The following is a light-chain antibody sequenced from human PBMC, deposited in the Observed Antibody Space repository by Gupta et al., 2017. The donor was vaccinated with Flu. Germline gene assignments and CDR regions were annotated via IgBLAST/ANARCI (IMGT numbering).Light chain of an antibody. Sequence: SSLSASVGDRGTITCRARQSIRSYLNWYQQKPGKAPKLLIYAASSWQSGVPSRFSGSGSGTDVTLTISSRQQEEFATYYCQQSDSNPPITFGQGTXLEIK. CDR1: QSIRSY. V-gene: IGKV1-39*01. CDR3: QQSDSNPPIT. CDR2: AAS. J-gene: IGKJ5*01.